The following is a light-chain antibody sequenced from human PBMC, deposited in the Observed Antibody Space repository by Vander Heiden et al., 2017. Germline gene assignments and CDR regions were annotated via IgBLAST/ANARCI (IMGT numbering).Light chain of an antibody. V-gene: IGLV1-44*01. CDR2: NNN. Sequence: QSVLTQPPSASGTPGQRVTISCSGSSSNIGSDTVNWYQQLPGAAPKLLIYNNNRRPSGVPDRFSGSKSGTSASLAISGLQSEDEADYYCAAWDDSLNVHYVFGTGTKVTGL. J-gene: IGLJ1*01. CDR3: AAWDDSLNVHYV. CDR1: SSNIGSDT.